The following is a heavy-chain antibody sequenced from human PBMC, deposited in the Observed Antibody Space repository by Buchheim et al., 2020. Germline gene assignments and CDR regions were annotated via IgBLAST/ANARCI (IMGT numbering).Heavy chain of an antibody. V-gene: IGHV3-30-3*01. J-gene: IGHJ4*02. Sequence: QVLLVESGGGVVQPGRSLRLSCAASEFTFSSYAIHWVRQAPGKGLEWVAVISYDGSNKYYADSVKGRFTISRDNSKNKLFLQMNSLRAEDTAVYYCARHLGYCSSTSCPGYFDYWGQGTL. CDR1: EFTFSSYA. CDR2: ISYDGSNK. D-gene: IGHD2-2*01. CDR3: ARHLGYCSSTSCPGYFDY.